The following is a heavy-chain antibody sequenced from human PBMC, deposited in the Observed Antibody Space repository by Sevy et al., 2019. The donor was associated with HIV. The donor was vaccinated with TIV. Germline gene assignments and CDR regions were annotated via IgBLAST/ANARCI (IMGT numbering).Heavy chain of an antibody. CDR2: ISWDGGST. V-gene: IGHV3-43*01. Sequence: GGSLRLSCAASGFTFDDYTMHWVRQAPGKGLEWVSLISWDGGSTYYADSVKGRFTISRDNSKNSLYLQRNSLRTEDTALYYCAKDRYGITGKTYYYYYGMDVWGQGTTVTVSS. CDR3: AKDRYGITGKTYYYYYGMDV. CDR1: GFTFDDYT. J-gene: IGHJ6*02. D-gene: IGHD1-20*01.